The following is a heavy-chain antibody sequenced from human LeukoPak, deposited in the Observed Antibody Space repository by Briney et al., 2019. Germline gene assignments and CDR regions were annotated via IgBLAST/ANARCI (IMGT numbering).Heavy chain of an antibody. Sequence: SETLSLTCTVSGGSISSSSYYWGWIRQPPGKGLEWIGSIYYSGSTYYNPSLKSRVTISVDTSKNQFSLKLSSVTAADTAVYYCARRVVATQPATNYFDYWGQGTLVTVSS. CDR1: GGSISSSSYY. V-gene: IGHV4-39*07. D-gene: IGHD5-12*01. J-gene: IGHJ4*02. CDR3: ARRVVATQPATNYFDY. CDR2: IYYSGST.